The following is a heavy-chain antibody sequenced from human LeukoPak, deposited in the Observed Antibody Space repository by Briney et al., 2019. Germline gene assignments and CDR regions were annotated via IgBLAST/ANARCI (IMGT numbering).Heavy chain of an antibody. V-gene: IGHV3-23*01. CDR3: AKWAAMTRFDY. D-gene: IGHD5-18*01. CDR2: ITSGGSK. Sequence: PGGSLRLSCAASGFTFSNYAMTSVRQAPGKGLGWVSGITSGGSKYCPDSVSGRFTISRDNSKDTLYLQMNSLRAEDTAVYFCAKWAAMTRFDYWGQGTLVTVSS. J-gene: IGHJ4*02. CDR1: GFTFSNYA.